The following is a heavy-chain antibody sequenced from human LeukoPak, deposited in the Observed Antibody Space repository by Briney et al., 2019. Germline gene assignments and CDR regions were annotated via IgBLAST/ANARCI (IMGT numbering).Heavy chain of an antibody. V-gene: IGHV3-23*01. Sequence: GGSLRLSCAASGFIFSSHGMNWVRQAPGKGLEWVSAISGSGGSTYYADSVKGRFTISRDNSKNTLYLQMNSLRAEDTVVYYCASRAGDYGDYGGYWGQGTLVTVSS. D-gene: IGHD4-17*01. CDR2: ISGSGGST. CDR1: GFIFSSHG. CDR3: ASRAGDYGDYGGY. J-gene: IGHJ4*02.